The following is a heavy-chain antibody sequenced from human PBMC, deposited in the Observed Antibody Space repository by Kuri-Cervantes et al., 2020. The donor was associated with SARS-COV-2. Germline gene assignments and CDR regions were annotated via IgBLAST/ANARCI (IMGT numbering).Heavy chain of an antibody. CDR3: AKGLSSSWYVGFDY. CDR2: ISSSSRTM. Sequence: GGSLRLSCAASGFTFSNYDMNWVRQAPGKGLEWVSYISSSSRTMYNADSVKGRFTISRDNAKNSLYLQMNSLRAEDTALYYCAKGLSSSWYVGFDYWGQGTLVTVSS. CDR1: GFTFSNYD. D-gene: IGHD6-13*01. V-gene: IGHV3-48*01. J-gene: IGHJ4*01.